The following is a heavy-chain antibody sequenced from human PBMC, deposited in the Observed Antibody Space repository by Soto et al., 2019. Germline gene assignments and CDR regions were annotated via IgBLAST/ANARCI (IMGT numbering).Heavy chain of an antibody. J-gene: IGHJ5*02. D-gene: IGHD3-10*01. CDR1: GFPFSTTD. CDR2: IDGSGATR. Sequence: EFQVMQSGGGFVQPGGSLRLACAASGFPFSTTDMSWVRQAPGKGLEWVSTIDGSGATRYYADSGRGRFTISRDNSKKTVYLQMDGLRVDDTAFYYCAKNSGGFNTCGQGDLVIVSS. V-gene: IGHV3-23*01. CDR3: AKNSGGFNT.